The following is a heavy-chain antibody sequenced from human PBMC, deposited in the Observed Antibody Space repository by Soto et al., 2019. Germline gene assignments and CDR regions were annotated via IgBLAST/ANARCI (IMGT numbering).Heavy chain of an antibody. V-gene: IGHV4-59*08. CDR3: ARRYGGSIDY. D-gene: IGHD2-15*01. Sequence: QVQLQESGPGLVKPSETLSLTCTVSGGSISSYYWSWIRQPPGKGLEWIGYIYYSGSTNYNPSLKSRVTISVDTSKNQFSLKLSSVTAADTAVYSCARRYGGSIDYWGQGTLVTVSS. CDR2: IYYSGST. CDR1: GGSISSYY. J-gene: IGHJ4*02.